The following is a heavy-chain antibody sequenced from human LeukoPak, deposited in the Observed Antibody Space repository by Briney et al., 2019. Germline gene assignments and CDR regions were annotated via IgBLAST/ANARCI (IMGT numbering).Heavy chain of an antibody. V-gene: IGHV3-48*01. J-gene: IGHJ4*02. D-gene: IGHD2-2*01. CDR1: GFSFSAYS. CDR3: ARDSRSHCGTDACYGPYFDY. CDR2: IRSSSTTI. Sequence: GGSLRLSCEACGFSFSAYSMSWVRQAPGKGLEWISYIRSSSTTIYYADSVKGRFTISRDNAENSIYLQMNSLRVEDTAVYFCARDSRSHCGTDACYGPYFDYWGQGTLVAVSS.